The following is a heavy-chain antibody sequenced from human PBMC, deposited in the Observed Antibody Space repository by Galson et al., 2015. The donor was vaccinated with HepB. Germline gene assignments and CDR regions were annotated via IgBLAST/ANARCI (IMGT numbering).Heavy chain of an antibody. Sequence: QSGAEVKKPGESLRISCKVSGYNFTTYWINWVRQMPGKGLEWMGRIDPSDSYTNYSPSFQGHVTISADKSIRNAYLQWSSLKASDTAMYYCARHVYHYDSSGYSDTFDVWGQGTMVTVSS. CDR2: IDPSDSYT. CDR1: GYNFTTYW. V-gene: IGHV5-10-1*01. D-gene: IGHD3-22*01. CDR3: ARHVYHYDSSGYSDTFDV. J-gene: IGHJ3*01.